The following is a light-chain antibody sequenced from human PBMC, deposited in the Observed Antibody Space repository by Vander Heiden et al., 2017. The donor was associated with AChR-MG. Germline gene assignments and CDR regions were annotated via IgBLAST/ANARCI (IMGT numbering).Light chain of an antibody. CDR2: GAS. CDR1: QSVNSRS. CDR3: QQYGSSLVT. Sequence: EIVLTQSPGTLSLSPGERATLSCRASQSVNSRSIAWYQQRPGQAPRLLIYGASTRATGIPDRFSGSGSGTDFTLTISRLQPEDFAVFYCQQYGSSLVTFGPGTRLEIK. V-gene: IGKV3-20*01. J-gene: IGKJ5*01.